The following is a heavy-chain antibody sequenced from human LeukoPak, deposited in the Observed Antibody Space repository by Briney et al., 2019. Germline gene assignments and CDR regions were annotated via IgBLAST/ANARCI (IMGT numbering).Heavy chain of an antibody. CDR3: ARSYYGSGRSTFDP. CDR2: IYYSGST. CDR1: GGSISSYY. J-gene: IGHJ5*02. D-gene: IGHD3-10*01. V-gene: IGHV4-59*01. Sequence: NTSETLSLTCTVSGGSISSYYWSWIRQPPGKGLEWIGYIYYSGSTNYNPSLKSRVTISVDTSKNQFSLKLSPVTAADTAVYYCARSYYGSGRSTFDPWGQGTLVTVSS.